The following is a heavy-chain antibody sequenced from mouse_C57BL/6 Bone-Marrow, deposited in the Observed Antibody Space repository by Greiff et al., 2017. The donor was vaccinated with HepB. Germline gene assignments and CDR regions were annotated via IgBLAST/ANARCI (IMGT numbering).Heavy chain of an antibody. CDR1: GYAFTNYL. CDR2: INPGSGGT. V-gene: IGHV1-54*01. CDR3: ARLIGNYDWYFDV. Sequence: QVQLQQSGAELVRPGTSVKVSCKASGYAFTNYLIEWVKQRPGQGLEWIGVINPGSGGTNYNEKFKGKATLTADKSSSTAYMQLSSLTSEDSAVYFCARLIGNYDWYFDVWGTGTTVTVSS. D-gene: IGHD2-1*01. J-gene: IGHJ1*03.